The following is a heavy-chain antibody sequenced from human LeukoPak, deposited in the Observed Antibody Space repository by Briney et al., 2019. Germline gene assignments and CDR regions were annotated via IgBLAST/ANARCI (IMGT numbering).Heavy chain of an antibody. D-gene: IGHD3-22*01. J-gene: IGHJ4*02. CDR1: GGTFSSYA. CDR2: IVVGSGNT. V-gene: IGHV1-58*02. Sequence: GASVKVSCKASGGTFSSYAISWVRQAPGQGLEWIGWIVVGSGNTNYAQKFQERVSITRDMSTSTAYMELSSLRSEDTAVYYCAAEGAIYYYDSSGSNAVGYWGQGTLVTVSS. CDR3: AAEGAIYYYDSSGSNAVGY.